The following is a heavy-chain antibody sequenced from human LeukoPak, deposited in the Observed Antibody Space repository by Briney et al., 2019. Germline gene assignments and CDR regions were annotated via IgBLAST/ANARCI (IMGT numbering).Heavy chain of an antibody. D-gene: IGHD6-13*01. CDR3: ARENVAAAGTAYYYYGMDV. J-gene: IGHJ6*02. Sequence: SETLSLTCTVSGGSISSYYWSWIRQPPGKGLEWIGYIYYSGSTNYNPSLKSRVTISVDTSKNQFSLKLSSVTAADTAVYYCARENVAAAGTAYYYYGMDVWGQGTTVTVSS. CDR2: IYYSGST. V-gene: IGHV4-59*01. CDR1: GGSISSYY.